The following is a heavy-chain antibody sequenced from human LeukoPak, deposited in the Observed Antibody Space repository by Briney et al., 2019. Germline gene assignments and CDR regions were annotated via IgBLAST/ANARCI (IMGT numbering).Heavy chain of an antibody. CDR3: AREPYSSSSQSYYYMDV. J-gene: IGHJ6*03. Sequence: PSETLSLTCTVSGGSISSGGYYWSWIRQPPGKGLEWIGYIYHSGSTYYNPSLKSRVTISVDRSKNQFSLKLSSVTAADTAVYYCAREPYSSSSQSYYYMDVWGKGTTVTVSS. CDR1: GGSISSGGYY. V-gene: IGHV4-30-2*01. D-gene: IGHD6-6*01. CDR2: IYHSGST.